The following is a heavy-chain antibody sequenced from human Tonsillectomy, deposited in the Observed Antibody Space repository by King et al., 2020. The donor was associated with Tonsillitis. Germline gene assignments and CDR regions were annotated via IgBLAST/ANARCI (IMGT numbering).Heavy chain of an antibody. V-gene: IGHV3-53*01. CDR1: GFSVSTAY. D-gene: IGHD2-21*02. Sequence: EVQLVESGGGLVRPGGSLRLSCAASGFSVSTAYMAWVRQAPGKGPEWVSVIYALGSTYYADSVRGRFTLSRDNSKNALNLLMNSLRAEDTAVYYCATSGSASVVETLDYWGQGTLVTVSS. J-gene: IGHJ4*02. CDR3: ATSGSASVVETLDY. CDR2: IYALGST.